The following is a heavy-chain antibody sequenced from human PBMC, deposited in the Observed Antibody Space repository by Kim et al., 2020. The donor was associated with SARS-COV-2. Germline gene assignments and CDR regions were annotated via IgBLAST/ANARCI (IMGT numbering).Heavy chain of an antibody. D-gene: IGHD6-13*01. J-gene: IGHJ4*02. V-gene: IGHV3-73*01. CDR3: TRLHLSSWSDSVIDY. Sequence: SVKGRVTISRDDSKNTAYLQMNSLKTEDTAVYYCTRLHLSSWSDSVIDYWGQGTLVTVSS.